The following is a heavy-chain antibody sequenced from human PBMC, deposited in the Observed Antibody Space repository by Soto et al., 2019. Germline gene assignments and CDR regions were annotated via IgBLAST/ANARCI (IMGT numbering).Heavy chain of an antibody. CDR1: GYSVSSSDYY. D-gene: IGHD2-15*01. Sequence: SETLSLTCSVSGYSVSSSDYYWAWIRQPPGKGLEWIGSMLYSGLTYYNPALKSRVTLSVDTSKNQFSVRLNSVTASDTAVYYCAPLSVSLSGPYGIHVWGQGTTVTVSS. CDR2: MLYSGLT. CDR3: APLSVSLSGPYGIHV. J-gene: IGHJ6*02. V-gene: IGHV4-39*01.